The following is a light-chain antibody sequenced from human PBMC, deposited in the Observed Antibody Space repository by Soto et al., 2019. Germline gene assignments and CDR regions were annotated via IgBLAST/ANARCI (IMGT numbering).Light chain of an antibody. Sequence: QSVLTQPASVSGSPGQSITISCSGTSSDVGGYTYVSWYQHHPGKAPKLMIYEVSNRPSGVSNRFSGSKSGNTASLTISGLQAEDEADYYCSSYTSSSSLYVVFGGGTKLTVL. CDR1: SSDVGGYTY. V-gene: IGLV2-14*01. J-gene: IGLJ2*01. CDR2: EVS. CDR3: SSYTSSSSLYVV.